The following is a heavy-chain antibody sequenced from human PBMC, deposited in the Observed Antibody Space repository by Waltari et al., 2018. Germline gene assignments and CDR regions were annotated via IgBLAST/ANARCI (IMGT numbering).Heavy chain of an antibody. J-gene: IGHJ4*02. CDR1: GYTLPNFA. Sequence: QVQLVQSGSELKKPGASVKIACKASGYTLPNFAVDWVRQAPGQGLEWMGWISTASGNPTYARDFTGRFVFSLDTSVSTAYLQITSLKAEDTALYFCARDRVVGATDWGYWGQGTLVTVST. D-gene: IGHD1-26*01. CDR2: ISTASGNP. V-gene: IGHV7-4-1*02. CDR3: ARDRVVGATDWGY.